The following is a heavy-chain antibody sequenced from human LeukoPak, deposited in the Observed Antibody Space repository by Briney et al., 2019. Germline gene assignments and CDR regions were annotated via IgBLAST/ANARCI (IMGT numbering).Heavy chain of an antibody. J-gene: IGHJ5*02. V-gene: IGHV1-46*01. CDR3: ARDNSVGDNAWWFDP. Sequence: ASVKVSCKASGYTFTSYYMHWVRQAPGQGLEWMGLINPTGGSTGYAQKFQDRVTMTRDMSTSTDYMELSSLRSEDTVIYYCARDNSVGDNAWWFDPWGQGTLVTVSS. CDR2: INPTGGST. CDR1: GYTFTSYY. D-gene: IGHD1-26*01.